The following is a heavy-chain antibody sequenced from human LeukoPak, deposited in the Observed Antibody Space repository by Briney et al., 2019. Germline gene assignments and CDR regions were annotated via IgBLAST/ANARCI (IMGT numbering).Heavy chain of an antibody. CDR3: AREFSYYYYYMDV. Sequence: GGSLRLSCAASGFTFSTYWMSWVRQAPGKGLEWVANIKQDGSEKYYVDSVKGRFTISRDNAKNSLYLQMNSPRAEDTAVYYCAREFSYYYYYMDVWGKGTTVTVSS. V-gene: IGHV3-7*01. CDR1: GFTFSTYW. J-gene: IGHJ6*03. CDR2: IKQDGSEK.